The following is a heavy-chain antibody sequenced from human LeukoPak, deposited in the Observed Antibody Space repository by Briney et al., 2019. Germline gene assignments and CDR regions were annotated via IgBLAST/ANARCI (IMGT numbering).Heavy chain of an antibody. CDR1: GFTFSSYA. J-gene: IGHJ2*01. CDR2: ISGSGGST. V-gene: IGHV3-23*01. CDR3: AKDRYPMVRGRGTRYWYFDL. Sequence: TGGSLRLSCAASGFTFSSYAMSWVRQAPGKGLEWVSAISGSGGSTYYADSVKGRFTISRDNSKNTLYLQMNSLRAEDTAVYYCAKDRYPMVRGRGTRYWYFDLWGRGALVTVSS. D-gene: IGHD3-10*01.